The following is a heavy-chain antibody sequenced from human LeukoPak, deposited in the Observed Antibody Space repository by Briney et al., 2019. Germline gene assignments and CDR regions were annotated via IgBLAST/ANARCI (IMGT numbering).Heavy chain of an antibody. V-gene: IGHV3-23*01. CDR1: RFTFSSYA. Sequence: GGSLRLSCAASRFTFSSYAMSWVRQAPGKGLEWVSGISGSGGRTYYADSVKGRFTLSRDNSKNTLYLQMNSLRAEDTAVYYCAKDLYAWTSTYSYTPFDYWGQGTLVTVSS. J-gene: IGHJ4*02. CDR3: AKDLYAWTSTYSYTPFDY. CDR2: ISGSGGRT. D-gene: IGHD5-18*01.